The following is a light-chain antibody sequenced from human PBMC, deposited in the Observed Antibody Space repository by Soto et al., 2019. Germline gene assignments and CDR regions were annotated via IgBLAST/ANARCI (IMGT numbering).Light chain of an antibody. CDR3: SSYAGSHNVV. Sequence: QSVLTQPPSASRSPGQSVTISCTGTSSDVGGYDYVSWYQQYPGKAPKLIIYEVSERPSGVPDRFSGSKSGNTASLTVSGLQAEDEADYFCSSYAGSHNVVFGGGTKVTVL. CDR2: EVS. V-gene: IGLV2-8*01. CDR1: SSDVGGYDY. J-gene: IGLJ2*01.